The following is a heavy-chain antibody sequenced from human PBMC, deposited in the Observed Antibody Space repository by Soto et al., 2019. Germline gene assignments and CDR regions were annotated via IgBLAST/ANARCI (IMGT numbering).Heavy chain of an antibody. CDR1: GYAFTGYY. J-gene: IGHJ6*02. Sequence: ASVNVSCKASGYAFTGYYMHWVRQAPGQGLEWMGWINPNSGGTNYAQKFQGWVTMTRDTSISTAYMELSRLRSDDTAVYYCARGDSSRGGYYYYYGMDVWGQGTTVTVSS. CDR2: INPNSGGT. D-gene: IGHD6-13*01. CDR3: ARGDSSRGGYYYYYGMDV. V-gene: IGHV1-2*04.